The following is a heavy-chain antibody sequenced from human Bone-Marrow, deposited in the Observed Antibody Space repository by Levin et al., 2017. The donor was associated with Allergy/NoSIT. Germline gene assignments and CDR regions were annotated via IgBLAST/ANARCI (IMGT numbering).Heavy chain of an antibody. V-gene: IGHV5-10-1*01. CDR3: ARSPYCGDDCYSNDFDY. Sequence: PGGSLRLSCKGSGSNFIASWINWVRQRPGKGLEWMGRVDPTDSRAQHSPSFQGHVTMSVDKSVTTAFLPWSSLEASDTAIYYCARSPYCGDDCYSNDFDYWGQGTPVSVSS. J-gene: IGHJ4*02. CDR1: GSNFIASW. D-gene: IGHD2-21*02. CDR2: VDPTDSRA.